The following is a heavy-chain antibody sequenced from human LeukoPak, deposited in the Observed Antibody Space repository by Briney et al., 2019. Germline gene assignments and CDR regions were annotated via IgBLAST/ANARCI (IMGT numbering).Heavy chain of an antibody. CDR1: GFTFSDYY. V-gene: IGHV3-11*06. Sequence: GGSLRLSCAASGFTFSDYYMSWIRQAPGKGLEWVSYISGSSDYTNYADSVKGRFTISRDNTKNSLYLQMNSLRAEDTAVYYCARVVWSGGPFDPWGQGTLVTVSS. J-gene: IGHJ5*02. D-gene: IGHD2-15*01. CDR3: ARVVWSGGPFDP. CDR2: ISGSSDYT.